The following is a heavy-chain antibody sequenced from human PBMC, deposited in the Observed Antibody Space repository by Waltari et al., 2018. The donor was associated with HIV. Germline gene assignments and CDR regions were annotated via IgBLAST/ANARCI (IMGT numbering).Heavy chain of an antibody. CDR3: AKFPYYDSSGYWSNFDY. V-gene: IGHV3-30*18. CDR2: ISYDGSNK. D-gene: IGHD3-22*01. Sequence: QVQLVESGGGVVQPGRSLRLSCAASGFTFSSYGMHWVRQAPGKGLEWVAVISYDGSNKYYADSVQGRFTISRDNSKNTLYLQMNSLRAEDTAVYYCAKFPYYDSSGYWSNFDYWGQGTLVTVSS. CDR1: GFTFSSYG. J-gene: IGHJ4*02.